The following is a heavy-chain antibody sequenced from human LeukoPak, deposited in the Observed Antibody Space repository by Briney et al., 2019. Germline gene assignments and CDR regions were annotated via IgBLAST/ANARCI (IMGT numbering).Heavy chain of an antibody. J-gene: IGHJ4*02. V-gene: IGHV3-7*01. Sequence: GGSLRLSCAASGFTFSSYWMSWVRQAPGKGLEWVANIKQDGSEKYYVDSVKGRFTISRDNAKNSLYLKMNSLRAEDTAVYYCARFGGRFLEWLDPYYFDYWGQGTLVTVSS. CDR2: IKQDGSEK. D-gene: IGHD3-3*01. CDR1: GFTFSSYW. CDR3: ARFGGRFLEWLDPYYFDY.